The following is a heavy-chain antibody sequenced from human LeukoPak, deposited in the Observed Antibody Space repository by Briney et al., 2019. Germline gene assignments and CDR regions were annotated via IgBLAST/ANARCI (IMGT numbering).Heavy chain of an antibody. D-gene: IGHD1-7*01. V-gene: IGHV1-2*02. J-gene: IGHJ4*02. CDR2: IKPDSGDT. Sequence: ASVKVSCKASGYTFTNYYVHWVRQAPGQGLEWMGWIKPDSGDTSYAQNFQGRVTLTRDTSINTAYMELSSLRSDDTAMYYCARENWIYEYWGQGTLVTVSS. CDR3: ARENWIYEY. CDR1: GYTFTNYY.